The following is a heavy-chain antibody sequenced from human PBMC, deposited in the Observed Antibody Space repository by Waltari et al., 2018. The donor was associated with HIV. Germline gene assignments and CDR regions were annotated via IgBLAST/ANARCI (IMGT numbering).Heavy chain of an antibody. CDR2: IKEDGSEI. CDR3: ARRQQLTD. V-gene: IGHV3-7*01. J-gene: IGHJ4*02. D-gene: IGHD6-13*01. Sequence: EVRLVESGGGLVLPGGSLRLSCAASGVTFGSSGKTWVRQAPGKGLEGVANIKEDGSEIHYVDSVKGRFTISRDNAKNSLYLQMNSLRAEDTAVYYCARRQQLTDWGQGTLVTVSS. CDR1: GVTFGSSG.